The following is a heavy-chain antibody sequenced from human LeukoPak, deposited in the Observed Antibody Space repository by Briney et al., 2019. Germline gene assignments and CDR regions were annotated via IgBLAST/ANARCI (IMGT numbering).Heavy chain of an antibody. CDR3: ARLEMATITY. Sequence: SETLSLTCTVSGGSISSSSYYWGWICQPPGKGLEWIGSTYYSGSTYYNPSLKSRVTISVDTSKNQFSLKLSSVTAADTAVYYCARLEMATITYWGQGTLVTVSS. J-gene: IGHJ4*02. CDR2: TYYSGST. V-gene: IGHV4-39*01. D-gene: IGHD5-24*01. CDR1: GGSISSSSYY.